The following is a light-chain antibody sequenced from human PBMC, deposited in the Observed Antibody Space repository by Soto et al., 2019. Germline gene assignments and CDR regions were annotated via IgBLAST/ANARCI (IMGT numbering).Light chain of an antibody. CDR2: DAS. Sequence: DIQMTQSPSTLSASVGDRVTITCRASQSISSWLAWYQQKPGKAPKLLIYDASSLESGVPSRFSGSGSGTEFKLTIISLQPDDFASDYCQQYNSYSPYTFGQGTKLEIK. CDR1: QSISSW. V-gene: IGKV1-5*01. J-gene: IGKJ2*01. CDR3: QQYNSYSPYT.